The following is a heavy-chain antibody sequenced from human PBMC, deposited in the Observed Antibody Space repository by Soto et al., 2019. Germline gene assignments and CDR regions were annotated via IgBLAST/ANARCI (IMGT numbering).Heavy chain of an antibody. CDR2: IKSKTDGGTT. Sequence: GGSLRLSCAASGFTFSNAWMSWVRQAPGKGLEWVGRIKSKTDGGTTDYAAPVKGRFTISRDDSKNTLYLQMNSLKTEDTAVYYCTTGYVLRYFDWPYWGQGTLVTVSS. J-gene: IGHJ4*02. D-gene: IGHD3-9*01. V-gene: IGHV3-15*01. CDR3: TTGYVLRYFDWPY. CDR1: GFTFSNAW.